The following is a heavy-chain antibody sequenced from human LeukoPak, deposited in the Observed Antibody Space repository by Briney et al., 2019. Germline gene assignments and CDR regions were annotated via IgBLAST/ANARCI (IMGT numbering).Heavy chain of an antibody. D-gene: IGHD3-22*01. J-gene: IGHJ4*02. CDR3: ARGPLYYYDSSRRQYYFDY. CDR1: GGSISRYY. Sequence: KPSETLSLTCTVSGGSISRYYWSWIRQPPGKGLEWIGYIYYSGSTSYNPSLKSRVTISVDTSKNQFSLKLRSVTAADTAVYYCARGPLYYYDSSRRQYYFDYWGQGTLVTVSS. CDR2: IYYSGST. V-gene: IGHV4-59*01.